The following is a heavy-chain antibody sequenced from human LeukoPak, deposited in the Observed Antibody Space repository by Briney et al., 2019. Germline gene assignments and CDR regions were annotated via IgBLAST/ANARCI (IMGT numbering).Heavy chain of an antibody. D-gene: IGHD1-26*01. CDR1: GFSLSAYN. CDR3: AKDLDREWEPTHIDY. V-gene: IGHV3-48*01. J-gene: IGHJ4*02. Sequence: GGSLRLSCEGSGFSLSAYNMNWVRQAPGKGLESVSYISSSSATIFYADSVKGRFTISRDNSKNTLYLQMNSLRAEDTAVYYCAKDLDREWEPTHIDYWGQGTLVTVSS. CDR2: ISSSSATI.